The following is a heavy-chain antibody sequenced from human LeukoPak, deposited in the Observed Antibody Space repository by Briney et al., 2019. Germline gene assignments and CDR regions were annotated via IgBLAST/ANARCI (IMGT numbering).Heavy chain of an antibody. D-gene: IGHD3-16*02. J-gene: IGHJ6*03. CDR3: ARGSSLAYYVDV. Sequence: GGSLRLSCAASGFTFSNAWMSWVRQAPGKGLEWVGRIKSKTDGGTTDYAAPVKGRFTISRDDSKNTLYLQMNSLKTEDTAVYYCARGSSLAYYVDVWGKGTTVTVSS. CDR1: GFTFSNAW. CDR2: IKSKTDGGTT. V-gene: IGHV3-15*01.